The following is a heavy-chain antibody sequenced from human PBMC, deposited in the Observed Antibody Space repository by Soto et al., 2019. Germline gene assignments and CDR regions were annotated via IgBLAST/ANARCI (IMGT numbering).Heavy chain of an antibody. CDR2: VNPISGGT. Sequence: QVQLVQSGAEVKKPGASVKVSCKASGYTFTGHYILWVRQAPGQGLEWMGWVNPISGGTIYAQKFLGWATMTRDTSTSTAYLELRSLTSDATAVYYCARAKNFGSGELDYWGQGTLVTVSS. J-gene: IGHJ4*02. V-gene: IGHV1-2*04. CDR3: ARAKNFGSGELDY. CDR1: GYTFTGHY. D-gene: IGHD3-10*01.